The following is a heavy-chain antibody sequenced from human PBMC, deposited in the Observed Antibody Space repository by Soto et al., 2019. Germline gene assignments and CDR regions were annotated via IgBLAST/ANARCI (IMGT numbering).Heavy chain of an antibody. CDR2: SSGSGGST. D-gene: IGHD3-10*01. CDR3: ARGSTDSYPGSRVFDF. V-gene: IGHV3-23*01. J-gene: IGHJ4*02. Sequence: GGSLRLSCAASGFTFSSYAMSLVRQAPGKGLEWVSASSGSGGSTYYADSVRGRFTISRDNSYNTLSLQMGSLRAEDSAVYYCARGSTDSYPGSRVFDFWGRGTLVTVSS. CDR1: GFTFSSYA.